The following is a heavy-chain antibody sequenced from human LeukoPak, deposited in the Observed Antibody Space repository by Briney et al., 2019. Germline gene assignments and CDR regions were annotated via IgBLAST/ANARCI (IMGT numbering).Heavy chain of an antibody. Sequence: GASVKVSCKASGFSLTNNYMHWVRLGPGQGLEWMGGIIPIFGTANYAQKFQGRVTITADESTSTAYMELSSLRSEDTAVYYCARAPIGDPGYYDSSGTYFEYFQHWGQGTLVTVSS. D-gene: IGHD3-22*01. CDR1: GFSLTNNY. V-gene: IGHV1-69*13. J-gene: IGHJ1*01. CDR3: ARAPIGDPGYYDSSGTYFEYFQH. CDR2: IIPIFGTA.